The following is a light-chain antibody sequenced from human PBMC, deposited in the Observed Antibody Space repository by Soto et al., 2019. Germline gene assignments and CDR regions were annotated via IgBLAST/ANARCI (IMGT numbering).Light chain of an antibody. J-gene: IGKJ1*01. CDR2: DGS. CDR1: QDIISD. V-gene: IGKV1-9*01. Sequence: DIQLTQSPAFLSASVGDRVTITCRASQDIISDLSWYQQKPGEAPKLLISDGSTLHSGVPSRFRGSGSATEFTLTISSLQPDDFATYYCQQYNIYSEAFGQGTKVDIK. CDR3: QQYNIYSEA.